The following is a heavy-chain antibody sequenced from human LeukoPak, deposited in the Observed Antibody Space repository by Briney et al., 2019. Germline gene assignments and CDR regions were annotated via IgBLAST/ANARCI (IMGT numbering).Heavy chain of an antibody. J-gene: IGHJ4*02. V-gene: IGHV4-59*12. CDR3: ARVGLAQPSFDF. D-gene: IGHD3/OR15-3a*01. CDR2: IYYSGNT. Sequence: SETLSLTCTVSGGSISSYYWSWIRQPPGKGLEWIGYIYYSGNTNYNPSLKSRVTISVDTSKNQFSLKLSSVTAADTAVYYCARVGLAQPSFDFWGQGTLATVSS. CDR1: GGSISSYY.